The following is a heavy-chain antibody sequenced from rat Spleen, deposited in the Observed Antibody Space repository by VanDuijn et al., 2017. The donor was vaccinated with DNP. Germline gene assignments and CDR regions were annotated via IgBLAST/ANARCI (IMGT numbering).Heavy chain of an antibody. Sequence: EVQLVESGGGLVQPGRSLKLSCAASGFIFLNYGLAWVRQAPTRGLEWVASISYDGVHAYYRGSVKGRFTISRDNAESTLYLQMDSLRSEDTATYYCARQNIVRDWFFDFWGPGTMVTVSS. D-gene: IGHD4-3*01. J-gene: IGHJ1*01. CDR2: ISYDGVHA. CDR3: ARQNIVRDWFFDF. V-gene: IGHV5S13*01. CDR1: GFIFLNYG.